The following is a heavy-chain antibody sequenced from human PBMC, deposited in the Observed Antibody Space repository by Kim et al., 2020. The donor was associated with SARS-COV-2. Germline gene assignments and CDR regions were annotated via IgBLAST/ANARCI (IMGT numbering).Heavy chain of an antibody. D-gene: IGHD5-18*01. CDR2: IKSKTDGGTT. V-gene: IGHV3-15*01. CDR1: GFTFSNAW. Sequence: GGSLRLSCAASGFTFSNAWMSWVRQAPGKGLEWVGRIKSKTDGGTTDYAAPVKGRFTISRDDSKNTLYLQMNSLKTEDTAVYYCTTGVTARYYYYYGMDVWGQGTTVTVSS. CDR3: TTGVTARYYYYYGMDV. J-gene: IGHJ6*02.